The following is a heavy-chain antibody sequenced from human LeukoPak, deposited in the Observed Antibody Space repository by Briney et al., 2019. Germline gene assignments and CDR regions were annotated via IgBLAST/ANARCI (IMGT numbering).Heavy chain of an antibody. V-gene: IGHV3-23*01. CDR3: ARVGATKVRGVPTQGNWFDP. Sequence: PGGSLRLSCAASGFTFSNYAMSWVRQAPGKGLEWVSVISGSDGRTYYADSVKGRFTISRDNAKNSLYLQMNSLRAEDTALYYCARVGATKVRGVPTQGNWFDPWGQGTLVTVSS. CDR1: GFTFSNYA. CDR2: ISGSDGRT. J-gene: IGHJ5*02. D-gene: IGHD3-10*01.